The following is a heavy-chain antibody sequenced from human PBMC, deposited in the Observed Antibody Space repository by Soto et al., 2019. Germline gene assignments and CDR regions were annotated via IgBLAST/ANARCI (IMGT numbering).Heavy chain of an antibody. J-gene: IGHJ4*02. CDR1: GFTFSRYS. CDR3: ARGRHWVDSGGSSYQNDY. D-gene: IGHD2-15*01. V-gene: IGHV3-48*01. CDR2: ISSSSSTI. Sequence: EVQLVESGGGLVQPGGSLRLSCAASGFTFSRYSMNWVRQAPGKGLEWVSYISSSSSTIYYADSVKGRFTISRDNAKNSLYLQMNSLRAEDTAVYYCARGRHWVDSGGSSYQNDYWGQGTLVTVSS.